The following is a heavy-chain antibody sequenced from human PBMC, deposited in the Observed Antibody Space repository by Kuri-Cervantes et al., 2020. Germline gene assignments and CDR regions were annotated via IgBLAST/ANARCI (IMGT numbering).Heavy chain of an antibody. CDR2: INPSGTST. J-gene: IGHJ5*02. CDR3: ARDHGFWSGYYMVDP. V-gene: IGHV1-46*01. CDR1: GYTFSSYY. D-gene: IGHD3-3*01. Sequence: ASVKVSCKASGYTFSSYYMHWVRQAPGQGLEWMGIINPSGTSTSYTQKFQGRVTMTRDTSTSTVYMELSSLRSEDTAVYYCARDHGFWSGYYMVDPWGQGTLVTVSS.